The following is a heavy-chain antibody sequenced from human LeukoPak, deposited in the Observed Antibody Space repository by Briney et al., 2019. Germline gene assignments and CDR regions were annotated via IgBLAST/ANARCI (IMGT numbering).Heavy chain of an antibody. J-gene: IGHJ4*02. D-gene: IGHD5-12*01. CDR1: GFTFSSYG. V-gene: IGHV3-30*18. CDR3: AKDAMATTFDY. Sequence: GSLILSCAASGFTFSSYGMHWVRPAPGKGLEWVAVISYDGSNKYYADSVKGRFTISRDNSKNTLYLQMNSLRAEDTAVYYCAKDAMATTFDYWGQGTLVTVSS. CDR2: ISYDGSNK.